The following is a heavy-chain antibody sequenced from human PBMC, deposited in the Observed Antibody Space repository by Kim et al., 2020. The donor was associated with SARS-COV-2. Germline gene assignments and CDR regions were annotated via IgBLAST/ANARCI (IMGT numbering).Heavy chain of an antibody. Sequence: GGSLRLSCAASGFTFSDYYMSWIRQAPGKGLEWVSYISSSSSYTNYADSVKGRFTISRDNAKNSLYLQMNSLRAEDTAVYYCAREEITMVRGVIMGYFDYWGQGTLVTVSS. J-gene: IGHJ4*02. CDR2: ISSSSSYT. CDR3: AREEITMVRGVIMGYFDY. V-gene: IGHV3-11*05. CDR1: GFTFSDYY. D-gene: IGHD3-10*01.